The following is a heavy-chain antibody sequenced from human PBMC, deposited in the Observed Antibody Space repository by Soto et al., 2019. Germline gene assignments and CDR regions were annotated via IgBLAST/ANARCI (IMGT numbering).Heavy chain of an antibody. Sequence: QLQLQESGSGLVKPSQTLSLTCAVSGGSISSGGHSWSWIRQPPGKGLEWIGYIYQSGSTYYNPSLKSRVTISVDRTKNQFSLKLSSVTAADTAVYYCARRRGFPYYYGMDVWGQGTTVTVSS. CDR3: ARRRGFPYYYGMDV. V-gene: IGHV4-30-2*01. CDR1: GGSISSGGHS. D-gene: IGHD5-12*01. J-gene: IGHJ6*02. CDR2: IYQSGST.